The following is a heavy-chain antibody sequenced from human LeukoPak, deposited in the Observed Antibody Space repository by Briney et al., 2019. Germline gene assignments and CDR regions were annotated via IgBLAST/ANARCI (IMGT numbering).Heavy chain of an antibody. Sequence: SVKVSCKASGGTFSSYAISWVRQAPGQGLEWMGRIIPIFGTANYAQKFQGRVTITTVESTSTAYMELSSLRSEDTAVYYCAGGPPNYYDSSGYQYSSDYWGQGTLVTVSS. D-gene: IGHD3-22*01. CDR2: IIPIFGTA. CDR3: AGGPPNYYDSSGYQYSSDY. CDR1: GGTFSSYA. V-gene: IGHV1-69*05. J-gene: IGHJ4*02.